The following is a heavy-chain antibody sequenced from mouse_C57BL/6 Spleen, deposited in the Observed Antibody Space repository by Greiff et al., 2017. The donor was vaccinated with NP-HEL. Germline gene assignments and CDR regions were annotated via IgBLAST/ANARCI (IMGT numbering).Heavy chain of an antibody. D-gene: IGHD1-1*01. CDR2: INPYNGDT. CDR3: AYYYGSSHWYFDV. Sequence: EVQLQESGPELVKPGDSVKISCKASGYSFTGYFMNWVMQSHGKSLEWIGRINPYNGDTFYNQKFKGKATLTVDKSSSTAHMELRSLTSEDSAVYYCAYYYGSSHWYFDVWGTGTTVTVSS. J-gene: IGHJ1*03. V-gene: IGHV1-20*01. CDR1: GYSFTGYF.